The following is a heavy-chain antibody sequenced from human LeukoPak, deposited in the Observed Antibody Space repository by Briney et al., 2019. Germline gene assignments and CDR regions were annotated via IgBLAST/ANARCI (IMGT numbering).Heavy chain of an antibody. Sequence: SETLSLTCAVYGGSFSGYYWSWIRQPPGKGLEWIGEINHSGSTNYNPSLKSQVTISVDTSKNQFSLKLSSVTAADTAVYYCARGDVVVVPAARGLSTSVWFDPWGQGTLVTVSS. D-gene: IGHD2-2*01. CDR3: ARGDVVVVPAARGLSTSVWFDP. CDR1: GGSFSGYY. J-gene: IGHJ5*02. CDR2: INHSGST. V-gene: IGHV4-34*01.